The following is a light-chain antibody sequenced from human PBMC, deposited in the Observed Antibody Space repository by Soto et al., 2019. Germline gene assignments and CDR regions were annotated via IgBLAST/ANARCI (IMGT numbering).Light chain of an antibody. CDR2: GAS. CDR1: QSVSSD. Sequence: EIVMTQSPATLSVSPGERATLSCRASQSVSSDLAWYQQRPGQAPRLLIYGASTRATGIPARFSGSGSGTDFTLTISSLQSEDFAVYSCQQYNNLPPLAFGGGTKVEIK. V-gene: IGKV3-15*01. J-gene: IGKJ4*01. CDR3: QQYNNLPPLA.